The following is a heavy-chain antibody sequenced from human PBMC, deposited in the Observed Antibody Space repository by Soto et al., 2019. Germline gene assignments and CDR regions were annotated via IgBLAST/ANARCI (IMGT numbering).Heavy chain of an antibody. D-gene: IGHD6-19*01. CDR3: ARSVAGNDF. CDR2: IYYSGST. J-gene: IGHJ4*02. V-gene: IGHV4-59*06. CDR1: GGSIISYY. Sequence: PSETLSLTCTVSGGSIISYYWSWIRQPPGKGLEWIGYIYYSGSTYYNPSLKSRVTISVDTSKNQFSLKLSSVTAADTAVYYCARSVAGNDFWGQGTLVTVS.